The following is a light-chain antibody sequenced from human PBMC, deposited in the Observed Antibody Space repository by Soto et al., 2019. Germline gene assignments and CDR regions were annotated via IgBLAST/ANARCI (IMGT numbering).Light chain of an antibody. J-gene: IGKJ5*01. CDR3: QQSYSTPIT. CDR2: AAS. Sequence: DMQLTQSQSSLSASAGESVTLTCRASQSISNYLNWYQQKPGKAPNLLIYAASTLQSGVPSRFSGSGSGTDFTLTISSLQPEDFATYYCQQSYSTPITFGQGTRLEIK. CDR1: QSISNY. V-gene: IGKV1-39*01.